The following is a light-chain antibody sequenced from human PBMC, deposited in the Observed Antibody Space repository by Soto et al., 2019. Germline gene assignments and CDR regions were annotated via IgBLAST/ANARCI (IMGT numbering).Light chain of an antibody. CDR3: LQHNSYPWT. CDR2: AAS. J-gene: IGKJ1*01. Sequence: DIQMTQSPSSLSASIGDRVTITCQASQNITNNLGWYQQKPGKAPKRLIYAASSLQSGVPSRFSGSGSGTEFTLTISSLQPEDFATYYCLQHNSYPWTFGQGTKVDNK. CDR1: QNITNN. V-gene: IGKV1-17*01.